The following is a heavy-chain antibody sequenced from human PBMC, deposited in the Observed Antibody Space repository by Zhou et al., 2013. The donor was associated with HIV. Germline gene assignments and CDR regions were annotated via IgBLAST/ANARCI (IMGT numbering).Heavy chain of an antibody. CDR1: GGPFNSNI. V-gene: IGHV1-69*08. CDR2: ITPLLGTT. D-gene: IGHD6-19*01. Sequence: QVQLVQSGAEVRKPGSSVKVSCKASGGPFNSNIINWVRQAPGQGLEWMGRITPLLGTTSYAQKFQGRVTITADKSTTTSYMDLSSLRSDDTAVYYCAREWGSGWEFDYWGQGTLVTVSS. CDR3: AREWGSGWEFDY. J-gene: IGHJ4*02.